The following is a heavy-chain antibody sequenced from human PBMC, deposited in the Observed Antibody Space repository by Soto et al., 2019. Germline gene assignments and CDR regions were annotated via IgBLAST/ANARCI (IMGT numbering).Heavy chain of an antibody. Sequence: ASVKVSCKASGYTFTSYGISWVRQAPGQGLEWMGWISAYNGNTNYAQKLQGRVTMTTDTSTSTAYMELRSLRSDDTAVYYCAREPTDIVVVPAGSYMDVWGKGTTVTVSS. CDR2: ISAYNGNT. V-gene: IGHV1-18*01. CDR3: AREPTDIVVVPAGSYMDV. D-gene: IGHD2-2*01. CDR1: GYTFTSYG. J-gene: IGHJ6*03.